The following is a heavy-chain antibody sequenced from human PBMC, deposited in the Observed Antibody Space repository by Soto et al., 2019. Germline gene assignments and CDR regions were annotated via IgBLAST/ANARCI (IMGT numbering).Heavy chain of an antibody. V-gene: IGHV4-31*03. J-gene: IGHJ4*02. CDR3: ARERVSRDGPIDY. CDR1: GGSLSSGGYY. D-gene: IGHD2-2*01. Sequence: LSLTCPVSGGSLSSGGYYWSWIRQHPGKGLEWIGYIYYSGSTYYTPSLKSRVTISVDTSKNQFSLKLSSVTAADTAVYYCARERVSRDGPIDYWGQGTLVTVSS. CDR2: IYYSGST.